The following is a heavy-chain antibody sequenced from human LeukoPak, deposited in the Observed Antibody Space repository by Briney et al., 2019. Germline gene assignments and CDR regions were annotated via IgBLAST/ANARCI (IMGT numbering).Heavy chain of an antibody. Sequence: GRSLRLSCAASGFTFSSYAMHWVRQAPGKGLEWVAAISYDGSNKYYADSVKGRFTISRDNSKNTLYLQMNSLRAEDTAVYYCARALGGDYVDYWGQGTLVTVSS. V-gene: IGHV3-30-3*01. D-gene: IGHD3-16*01. J-gene: IGHJ4*02. CDR1: GFTFSSYA. CDR3: ARALGGDYVDY. CDR2: ISYDGSNK.